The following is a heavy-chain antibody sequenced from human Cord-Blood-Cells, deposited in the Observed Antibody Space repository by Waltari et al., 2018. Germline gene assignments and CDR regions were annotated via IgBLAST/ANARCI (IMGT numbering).Heavy chain of an antibody. V-gene: IGHV4-34*01. Sequence: QVQLQQWGAGLLKPSETLSLTCAVHGGSFSGYYWSWIRQPPGKGLEWIGEINHSGSTNYNPSLKSRVTIAVDTSKNQFSLKLSSVTAADTAVYYCARVGGQQLKTHDAFDIWGQGTMVTVSS. J-gene: IGHJ3*02. D-gene: IGHD6-13*01. CDR2: INHSGST. CDR3: ARVGGQQLKTHDAFDI. CDR1: GGSFSGYY.